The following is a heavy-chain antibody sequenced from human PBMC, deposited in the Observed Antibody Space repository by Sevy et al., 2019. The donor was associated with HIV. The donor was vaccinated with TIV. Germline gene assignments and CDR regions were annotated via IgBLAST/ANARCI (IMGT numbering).Heavy chain of an antibody. CDR3: AKGQQLITQSGSYFYYGMNV. J-gene: IGHJ6*02. CDR2: ISWNGADI. V-gene: IGHV3-9*01. CDR1: NLTFEDYA. Sequence: GGSLRLSCAASNLTFEDYAMHWVRRAPGKGLEWVSGISWNGADIGFAASVKGRFTISRENAKSSGYLQINSLTPEDTGVYYCAKGQQLITQSGSYFYYGMNVWGQGTTVTLSS. D-gene: IGHD6-13*01.